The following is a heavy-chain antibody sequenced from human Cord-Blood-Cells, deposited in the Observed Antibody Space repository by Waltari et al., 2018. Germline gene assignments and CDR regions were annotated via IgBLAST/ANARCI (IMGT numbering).Heavy chain of an antibody. J-gene: IGHJ4*02. Sequence: QVHQVQSGAEVKRPGASVRVSCKSAGYTLTQLSMDCVSQALANGLEGMGGFDPEDGETIYAQKFQGRVTMTEDTSTDTAYRELSSLRSEDTAVYYCARGVGVRDYDSSGYYYDYWGQGTLVTVSS. CDR3: ARGVGVRDYDSSGYYYDY. D-gene: IGHD3-22*01. CDR1: GYTLTQLS. CDR2: FDPEDGET. V-gene: IGHV1-24*01.